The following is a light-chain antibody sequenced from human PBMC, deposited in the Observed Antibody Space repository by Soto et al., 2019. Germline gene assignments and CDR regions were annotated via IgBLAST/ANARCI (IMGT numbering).Light chain of an antibody. J-gene: IGKJ2*01. Sequence: EIVMTQSPASLSVSPGDGATLSCRASQSVASNVAWYQQKPGQGPRLLIHGASTRAVGVPARFSGSRSGTAFTLTISTLPYEDFAVYYCQQYHNWPPQYTFGQGTKLQIK. V-gene: IGKV3-15*01. CDR3: QQYHNWPPQYT. CDR1: QSVASN. CDR2: GAS.